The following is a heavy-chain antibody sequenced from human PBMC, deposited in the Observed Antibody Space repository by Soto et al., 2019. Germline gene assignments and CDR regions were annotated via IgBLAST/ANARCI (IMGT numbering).Heavy chain of an antibody. CDR2: IYYRGNT. J-gene: IGHJ4*02. D-gene: IGHD4-17*01. Sequence: PSETLSLTWSVSDDSINSDKYYWGWIRQPPGKGLEWIGSIYYRGNTYYNPSLQTRVTILLDTSKNQFSLRLSSVTAADTAVYYCARVNPKAYGDYDQIDYWGQGALVTVSS. V-gene: IGHV4-39*07. CDR3: ARVNPKAYGDYDQIDY. CDR1: DDSINSDKYY.